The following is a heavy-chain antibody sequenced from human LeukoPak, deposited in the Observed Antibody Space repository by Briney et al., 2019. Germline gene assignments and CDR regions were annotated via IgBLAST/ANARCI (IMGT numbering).Heavy chain of an antibody. CDR1: GGSISSANYC. Sequence: PAQTLSLTCSVSGGSISSANYCWSWIRQPPAKGLEWIGYICYGGNTYYSPSLKSRVTISVDTSKNQFSLNLTSVTAADTAVYYCARALYWFDPWGQGTLVTVSS. CDR3: ARALYWFDP. J-gene: IGHJ5*02. V-gene: IGHV4-30-4*01. CDR2: ICYGGNT.